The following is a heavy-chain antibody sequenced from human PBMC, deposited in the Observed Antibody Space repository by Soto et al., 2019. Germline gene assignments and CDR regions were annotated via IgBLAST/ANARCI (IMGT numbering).Heavy chain of an antibody. J-gene: IGHJ5*02. D-gene: IGHD2-8*02. Sequence: SETLSLTCAVSGASIGSGGWWSWVRQPPGKGLEWSAEIFHDGNTNYSPSLKSRVTISVDKSQNQFSLNVYSVTAADTAVYYSARHEGWTGPDQWGQGTLVTVSS. V-gene: IGHV4-4*02. CDR2: IFHDGNT. CDR1: GASIGSGGW. CDR3: ARHEGWTGPDQ.